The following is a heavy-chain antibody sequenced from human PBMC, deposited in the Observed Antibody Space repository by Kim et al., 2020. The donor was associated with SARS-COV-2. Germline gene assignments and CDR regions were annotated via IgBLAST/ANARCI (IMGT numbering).Heavy chain of an antibody. CDR3: ARDLGQRYYYGSGSYS. D-gene: IGHD3-10*01. Sequence: GGSLRLSCAASGFTFSSYSMNWVRQAPGKGLEWVSSISSSSSYIYYADSVKGRFTISRDNAKNSLYLQMNSLRAEDTAVYYCARDLGQRYYYGSGSYSWGQGTLVTVSS. CDR2: ISSSSSYI. CDR1: GFTFSSYS. V-gene: IGHV3-21*04. J-gene: IGHJ4*02.